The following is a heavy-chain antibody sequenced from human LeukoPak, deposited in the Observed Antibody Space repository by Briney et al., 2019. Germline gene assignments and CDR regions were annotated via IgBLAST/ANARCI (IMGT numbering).Heavy chain of an antibody. J-gene: IGHJ1*01. CDR2: LSAYNGNT. V-gene: IGHV1-18*01. Sequence: ASVKVSCKASGYTFTSYGISWVRQAPGQGLEWMGWLSAYNGNTNYAQKFQGRVTMTTDTSTSTAYMELRSLRSDDTAVYYCARDYAPWSDYGDARWFQHWGQGTLVTVSS. CDR1: GYTFTSYG. CDR3: ARDYAPWSDYGDARWFQH. D-gene: IGHD4-17*01.